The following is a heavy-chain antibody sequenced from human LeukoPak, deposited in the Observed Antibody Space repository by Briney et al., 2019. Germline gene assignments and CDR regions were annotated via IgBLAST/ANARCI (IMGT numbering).Heavy chain of an antibody. D-gene: IGHD5-18*01. Sequence: PSETLSLTCAVYGGSFNGYYWSWIRQPPGKGLEWIGEINHSGNTNYNPPLKHRLTISVDTSKIQFSLILTSVTAADTAVYYCARGGYNYAVDHWGQGTLVTVSS. V-gene: IGHV4-34*01. CDR2: INHSGNT. CDR3: ARGGYNYAVDH. J-gene: IGHJ4*02. CDR1: GGSFNGYY.